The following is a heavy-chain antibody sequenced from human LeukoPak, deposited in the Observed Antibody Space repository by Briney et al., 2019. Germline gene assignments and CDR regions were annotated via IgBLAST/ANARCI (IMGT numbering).Heavy chain of an antibody. CDR1: GFTFSSYS. J-gene: IGHJ4*02. CDR3: ARDLPTQPFDC. V-gene: IGHV3-21*01. CDR2: ISSSSSYI. Sequence: GGSLRLSCAASGFTFSSYSMNWVRQAPGKGLEWVSSISSSSSYIYYADSVKGRFTISRDNAKNSLYLQMNSLRAEDTAVYYCARDLPTQPFDCWGQGTLVTVSS.